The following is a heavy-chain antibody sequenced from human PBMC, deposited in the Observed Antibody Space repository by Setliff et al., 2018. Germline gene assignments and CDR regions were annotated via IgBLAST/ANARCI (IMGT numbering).Heavy chain of an antibody. Sequence: PSETLSLTCAVYGGSFSGYYWNWIRQAPGKGLEWIGEINHRGTTSYTPSLKGRVTISVDTSKSQFSLKLASVTAADTAVYYCARIRGPTGNCQEAFDIWSEGTMVTVSS. J-gene: IGHJ3*02. CDR1: GGSFSGYY. CDR3: ARIRGPTGNCQEAFDI. V-gene: IGHV4-34*01. D-gene: IGHD1-1*01. CDR2: INHRGTT.